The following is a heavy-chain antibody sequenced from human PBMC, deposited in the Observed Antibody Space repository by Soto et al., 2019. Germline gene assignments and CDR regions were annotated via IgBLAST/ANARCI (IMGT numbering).Heavy chain of an antibody. CDR2: VSWDSGDI. CDR3: AKGGDRTVVPAALAYYYNYGMDV. Sequence: PGGSLRLSCAASGFSFDDYAMHWVRQAPGKGLEWVSGVSWDSGDIGYADSVKGRFTISRDNVKNSLYLQMNSLRAEDTALYYCAKGGDRTVVPAALAYYYNYGMDVWGQGTTVTVSS. J-gene: IGHJ6*02. V-gene: IGHV3-9*01. CDR1: GFSFDDYA. D-gene: IGHD2-2*01.